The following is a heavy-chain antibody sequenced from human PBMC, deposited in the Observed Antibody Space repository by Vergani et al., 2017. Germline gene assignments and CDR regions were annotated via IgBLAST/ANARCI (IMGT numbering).Heavy chain of an antibody. V-gene: IGHV4-59*01. CDR1: GGSISSYY. CDR3: AREADCSGGSCPFDY. D-gene: IGHD2-15*01. Sequence: QVQLQESGPGLVNPSETLSLTCTDSGGSISSYYWSWVRQPPGKGLEWIGYIYYSGSTNYNPSLKSRVTISVDTSKNQFSLKLSSVTAADTAVYYCAREADCSGGSCPFDYWGQGTLVTVSS. CDR2: IYYSGST. J-gene: IGHJ4*02.